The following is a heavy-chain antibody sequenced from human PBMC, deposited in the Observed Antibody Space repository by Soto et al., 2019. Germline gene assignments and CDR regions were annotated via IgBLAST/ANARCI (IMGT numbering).Heavy chain of an antibody. D-gene: IGHD2-2*02. CDR2: ISGSGGST. Sequence: PGGSLRLSCAASGFTFSSYAMSWGRQAPGKGLEWVSAISGSGGSTYYADSVKGRFTISRDNSKNTMYLQMNSLRAEDTAVYYCAKNGVIKVAIWYKWFDPWGQGTLGTVSS. J-gene: IGHJ5*02. CDR1: GFTFSSYA. V-gene: IGHV3-23*01. CDR3: AKNGVIKVAIWYKWFDP.